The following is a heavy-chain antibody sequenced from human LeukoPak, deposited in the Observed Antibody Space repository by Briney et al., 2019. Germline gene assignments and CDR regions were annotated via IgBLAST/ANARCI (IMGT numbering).Heavy chain of an antibody. CDR1: GGSISGYS. J-gene: IGHJ6*03. D-gene: IGHD2/OR15-2a*01. CDR3: ARYGRNNRGYYYMED. V-gene: IGHV4-59*01. Sequence: SETLSLTCTVSGGSISGYSWSWIRQPPGKGLEWIGYTHYSGSSNYNPSLKSRVTISVDTSKNQFSLKVSSVTAADTAVYYCARYGRNNRGYYYMEDWGKGTTVTVSS. CDR2: THYSGSS.